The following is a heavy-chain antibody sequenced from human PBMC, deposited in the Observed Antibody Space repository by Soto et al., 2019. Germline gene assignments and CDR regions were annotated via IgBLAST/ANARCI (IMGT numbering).Heavy chain of an antibody. Sequence: PSETLSLTCTVSGGSISSYYWSWIRQPPGKGLEWIGEINHSGDTNYNPSLESRVTLSVDTSQNHFSLKLNSVTAADTAVYFCAGKPNALSYFDFWGQGALVTVSS. D-gene: IGHD2-8*01. CDR2: INHSGDT. CDR1: GGSISSYY. V-gene: IGHV4-34*01. CDR3: AGKPNALSYFDF. J-gene: IGHJ4*02.